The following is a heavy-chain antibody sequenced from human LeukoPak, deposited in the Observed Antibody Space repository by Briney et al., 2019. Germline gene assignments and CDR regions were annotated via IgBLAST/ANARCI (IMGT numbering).Heavy chain of an antibody. D-gene: IGHD3-10*01. CDR1: GGSFSGYY. V-gene: IGHV4-34*01. CDR3: ARGRRGFGVYYYYCYMDV. CDR2: INHSGST. Sequence: SETLSLTCAVYGGSFSGYYWSWIRQPPGKGLEWIGEINHSGSTNYNPSLKSRVTISVDTSKNQFSLKLSSVTAADTAVYYCARGRRGFGVYYYYCYMDVWGKGTTVTVSS. J-gene: IGHJ6*03.